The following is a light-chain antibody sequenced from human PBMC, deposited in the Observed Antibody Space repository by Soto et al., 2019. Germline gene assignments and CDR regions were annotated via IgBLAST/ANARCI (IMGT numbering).Light chain of an antibody. J-gene: IGKJ5*01. Sequence: EIVLTQSPATLSFSPGERATLSCRASQYVSSFLAWYQQKAGQAPRLLIYDASHRATGIPARFSGSGSGTDFTLTISRLEPEDFAVYYCQQYGSSPPTFGQGTRLEI. CDR3: QQYGSSPPT. V-gene: IGKV3-20*01. CDR1: QYVSSF. CDR2: DAS.